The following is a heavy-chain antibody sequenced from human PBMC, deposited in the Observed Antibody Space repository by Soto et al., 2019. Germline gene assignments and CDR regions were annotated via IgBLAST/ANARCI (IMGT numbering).Heavy chain of an antibody. CDR3: ARAEGYCSGGSCYTDAFDI. D-gene: IGHD2-15*01. V-gene: IGHV1-69*01. CDR2: IIPIFGTA. Sequence: QVQLVQSGAEVKKPGSSVKVSCKASGGTFSSYAISWVRQAPGQGLEWMGGIIPIFGTANYAQKFQGRVTITADESTSAAYMELSSLRSEDTAVYYCARAEGYCSGGSCYTDAFDIWGQGTMVTVSS. J-gene: IGHJ3*02. CDR1: GGTFSSYA.